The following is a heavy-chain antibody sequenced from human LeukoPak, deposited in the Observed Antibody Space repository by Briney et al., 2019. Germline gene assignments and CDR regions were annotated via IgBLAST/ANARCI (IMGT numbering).Heavy chain of an antibody. CDR2: ITTSDSTT. D-gene: IGHD5-12*01. CDR3: ARVDLNSGYDLDLDY. Sequence: GGSLRLSCVASGFTFSSYEMNWVRQAPGKGLEWLSYITTSDSTTHYADSVKGRFTISRDDAQNSLYLQMNSLRVEDTAVYYCARVDLNSGYDLDLDYWGQGTLVTVSS. J-gene: IGHJ4*02. CDR1: GFTFSSYE. V-gene: IGHV3-48*03.